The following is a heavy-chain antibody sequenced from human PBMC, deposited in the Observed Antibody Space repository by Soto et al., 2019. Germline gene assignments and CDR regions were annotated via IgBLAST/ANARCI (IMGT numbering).Heavy chain of an antibody. CDR3: ARGPGSLRP. J-gene: IGHJ5*02. D-gene: IGHD1-1*01. CDR2: INAHSGGT. CDR1: GFSFTGDY. Sequence: VQFSCKASGFSFTGDYIHWLRPAHGQGLEWMGWINAHSGGTEYAQKFQGRVTLTRDTSIATAYLTLTSLTSDDTAIYYCARGPGSLRPWGQGTLVTVSS. V-gene: IGHV1-2*02.